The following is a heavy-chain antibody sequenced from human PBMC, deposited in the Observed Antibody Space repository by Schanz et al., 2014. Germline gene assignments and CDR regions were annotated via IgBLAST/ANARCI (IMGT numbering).Heavy chain of an antibody. CDR1: GGSFSGYY. J-gene: IGHJ3*02. CDR2: INHGGST. Sequence: QVQLQQWGAGLLKPSATLSLTCAVYGGSFSGYYWSWIRQPQGKGLEWIAEINHGGSTNYNPALKSRFTISGDTSKNQFSLKLRSVTAADTAVYYCARDRGHGDLPGDIWGQGTMVTVSS. V-gene: IGHV4-34*01. D-gene: IGHD4-17*01. CDR3: ARDRGHGDLPGDI.